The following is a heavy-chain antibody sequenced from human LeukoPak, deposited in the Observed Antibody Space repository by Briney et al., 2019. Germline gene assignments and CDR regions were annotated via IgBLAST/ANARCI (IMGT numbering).Heavy chain of an antibody. V-gene: IGHV4-39*07. CDR2: IYYSGST. J-gene: IGHJ4*02. Sequence: SETVSLTCTVSGGSISSSSYYWGWIRQPPGKGLEWIGSIYYSGSTYYNPSLKSRVTISVDTSKNQFSLKLSSVTAADTAVYYCARAMVRGVINFDYWGQGTLVTVSS. CDR1: GGSISSSSYY. D-gene: IGHD3-10*01. CDR3: ARAMVRGVINFDY.